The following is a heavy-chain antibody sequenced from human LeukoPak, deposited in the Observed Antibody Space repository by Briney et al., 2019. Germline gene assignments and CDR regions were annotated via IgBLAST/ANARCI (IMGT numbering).Heavy chain of an antibody. D-gene: IGHD2-15*01. CDR2: ISYDGSNK. V-gene: IGHV3-30*04. CDR1: GFTFSGYA. J-gene: IGHJ4*02. Sequence: GGSLRLSCAASGFTFSGYAMHWVRQAPGKGLEWVAVISYDGSNKYYADSVKGRFTISRDNSKNTLYLQMNSLRAEDTAVYYCAREVVAKHTLGFDYWGQGTLVTVSS. CDR3: AREVVAKHTLGFDY.